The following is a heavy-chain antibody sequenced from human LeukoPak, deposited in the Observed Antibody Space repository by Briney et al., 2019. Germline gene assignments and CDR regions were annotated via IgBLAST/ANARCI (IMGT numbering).Heavy chain of an antibody. J-gene: IGHJ6*03. CDR2: IYHSGST. D-gene: IGHD2-15*01. CDR3: ARIAAPLRYYYYMDV. Sequence: SQTLSLTCTVSGGSISGGSYYWGWIRQPPGKGLEWIGSIYHSGSTYYNPSLKSRVTISVDTSKNQFSLKLSSVTAADTAVYYCARIAAPLRYYYYMDVWGKGTTVTVSS. V-gene: IGHV4-39*07. CDR1: GGSISGGSYY.